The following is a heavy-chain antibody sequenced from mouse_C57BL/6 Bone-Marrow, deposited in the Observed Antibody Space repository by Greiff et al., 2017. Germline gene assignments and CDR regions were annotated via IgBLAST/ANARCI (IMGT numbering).Heavy chain of an antibody. CDR2: ISSSGGYT. CDR1: GFTFSSYG. Sequence: EVQLVESGGDLVKPGASLKLSCAASGFTFSSYGMSWVRQTPGKRLEWVAAISSSGGYTYYPDSVKGRFTISGDNAKTTLYLQLSSLTSEDTAIYYCARHHYCFIFYYCGQGTTLTVSS. V-gene: IGHV5-6*01. CDR3: ARHHYCFIFYY. D-gene: IGHD1-1*01. J-gene: IGHJ2*01.